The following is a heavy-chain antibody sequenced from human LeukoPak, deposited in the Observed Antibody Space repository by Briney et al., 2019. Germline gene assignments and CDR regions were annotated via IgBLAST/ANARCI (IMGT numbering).Heavy chain of an antibody. CDR1: GFNFNNYW. V-gene: IGHV3-7*04. CDR3: ARGGFYDPGEEVFDY. D-gene: IGHD3-3*01. CDR2: IKQDGSEK. J-gene: IGHJ4*02. Sequence: GSLRLSCAASGFNFNNYWMTWVRQAPGKGLEWVANIKQDGSEKYYVDSVKGRFTISRDNAKNSLYLQMNSLRAEDTAVYYCARGGFYDPGEEVFDYWGQGTLVTVSS.